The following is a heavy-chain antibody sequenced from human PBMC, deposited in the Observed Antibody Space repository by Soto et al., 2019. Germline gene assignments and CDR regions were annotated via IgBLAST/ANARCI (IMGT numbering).Heavy chain of an antibody. CDR3: ARDPRAGGDYYCGMDV. CDR1: GFTFSSYA. J-gene: IGHJ6*02. D-gene: IGHD3-16*01. V-gene: IGHV3-30*04. CDR2: ISYDGRNK. Sequence: QVHLVESGGGVVQPGKSLRLSCVGSGFTFSSYAIHWVRQAPGKGLEWVAVISYDGRNKYYVDSVKGRFSISRDNSKNTLFLQMNSPRVEDTAVYYCARDPRAGGDYYCGMDVWGQGTAVTVSS.